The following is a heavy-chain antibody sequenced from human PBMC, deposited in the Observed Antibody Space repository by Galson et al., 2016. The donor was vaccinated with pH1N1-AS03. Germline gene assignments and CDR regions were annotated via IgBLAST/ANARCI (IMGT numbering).Heavy chain of an antibody. Sequence: QSGAEVKKPGESLRISCKGSGYSFTNYWINWVRQMPGKGLEWMGRFDPSDSHTSYSPSFQGHVTFSADKSINPAYLQWSSLKSLDTAIYYCARGYSGFGFVYWGQGTLVTVSS. CDR1: GYSFTNYW. CDR3: ARGYSGFGFVY. V-gene: IGHV5-10-1*01. D-gene: IGHD5-12*01. J-gene: IGHJ4*02. CDR2: FDPSDSHT.